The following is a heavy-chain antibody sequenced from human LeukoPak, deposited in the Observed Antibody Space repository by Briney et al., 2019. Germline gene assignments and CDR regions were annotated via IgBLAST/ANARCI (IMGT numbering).Heavy chain of an antibody. Sequence: SGGSLRLSCAASGFTFSSYTMNWVRQAPGKGLEWVSSISTSSSNIYYADSVKGRSTISRDNSKNTLYLQMNSLRAEDAAVYFCTTWVGAHFDFWGQGTLVTVSS. CDR2: ISTSSSNI. V-gene: IGHV3-21*04. J-gene: IGHJ4*02. CDR3: TTWVGAHFDF. CDR1: GFTFSSYT. D-gene: IGHD1-26*01.